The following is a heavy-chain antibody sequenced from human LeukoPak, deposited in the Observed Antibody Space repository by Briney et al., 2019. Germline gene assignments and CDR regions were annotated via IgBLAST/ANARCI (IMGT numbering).Heavy chain of an antibody. D-gene: IGHD3-10*01. V-gene: IGHV1-2*02. CDR3: ARDLGAAMVRGVTWFDP. J-gene: IGHJ5*02. CDR1: GYTFTGYY. Sequence: GASVTVSCKASGYTFTGYYMHWVRQARGQGLEWMGWINSNSGSTNYAQKFQGRVTMTRDTSISTAYMELSRLRSDDTGVYYCARDLGAAMVRGVTWFDPWGQGTLVTVSS. CDR2: INSNSGST.